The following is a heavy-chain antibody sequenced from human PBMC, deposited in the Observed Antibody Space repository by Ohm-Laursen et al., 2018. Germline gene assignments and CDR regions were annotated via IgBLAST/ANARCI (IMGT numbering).Heavy chain of an antibody. CDR3: NTAYGSGS. J-gene: IGHJ4*02. V-gene: IGHV3-15*01. CDR2: IKNKTDGGTT. Sequence: GSLRLSCAASGFTFSNAWMTWVRQAPGKGLEWVGRIKNKTDGGTTDCAAPVKGRFTISRDDSKNTLYLQMNSLKTEDTAVYFCNTAYGSGSWGQGTLVTVSS. CDR1: GFTFSNAW. D-gene: IGHD3-10*01.